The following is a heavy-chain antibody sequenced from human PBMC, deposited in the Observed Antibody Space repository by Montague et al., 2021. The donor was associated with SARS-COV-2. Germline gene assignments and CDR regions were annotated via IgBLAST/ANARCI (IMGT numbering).Heavy chain of an antibody. CDR2: INHSGST. J-gene: IGHJ4*02. CDR3: ARVFPRWLQFDPYFDY. Sequence: SETLSLTCTVSGGSFSGYYWSWIRQPPGKGLEWIGEINHSGSTNYNPSLKSRVTISVDTSKNQFSLKLSSVTAADTAVYYCARVFPRWLQFDPYFDYWGQGTLVTVSP. D-gene: IGHD5-24*01. V-gene: IGHV4-34*01. CDR1: GGSFSGYY.